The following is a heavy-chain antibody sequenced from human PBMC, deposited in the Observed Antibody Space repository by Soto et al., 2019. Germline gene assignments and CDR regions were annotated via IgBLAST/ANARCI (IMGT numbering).Heavy chain of an antibody. CDR1: GDSVSSNSAA. CDR3: ARTKSVFDY. V-gene: IGHV6-1*01. CDR2: TYYRSKWCI. J-gene: IGHJ4*02. Sequence: SQTLSLTCATSGDSVSSNSAAWNWIRQSPSRGLEWLGRTYYRSKWCIEYAVSVKGRIAINPDTSKNQFSLQLNSVTPEDTAVYYCARTKSVFDYWGQGTLVTVSS.